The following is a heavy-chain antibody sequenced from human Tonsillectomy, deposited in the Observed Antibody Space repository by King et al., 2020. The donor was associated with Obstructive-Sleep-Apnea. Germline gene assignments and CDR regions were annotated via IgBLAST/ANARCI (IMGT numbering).Heavy chain of an antibody. CDR1: GGSISSSDFY. CDR2: IFYNGST. V-gene: IGHV4-30-4*01. Sequence: VQLQESGPGLVKPSQTLSLTCTVSGGSISSSDFYWGWIRHPPGKGLEWVGGIFYNGSTSYNPSLKLRVAISVGTSKKKFSRKLRSATAADTAVYYCARGSDELWGRGTLVTVSS. J-gene: IGHJ2*01. CDR3: ARGSDEL.